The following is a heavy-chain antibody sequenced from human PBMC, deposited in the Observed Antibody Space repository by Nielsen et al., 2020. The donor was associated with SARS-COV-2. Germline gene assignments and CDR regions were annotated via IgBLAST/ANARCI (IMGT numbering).Heavy chain of an antibody. Sequence: SVKVSCKASGGTFSSYAISWVRQAPGQGLEWMGRIIPILGIANYAQKFQGRVTITADKSTSTAYMELSSLRSEDTAVYYCARGLTVTTHRNYYYYGMDVWGQGTTVTVS. J-gene: IGHJ6*02. CDR2: IIPILGIA. CDR3: ARGLTVTTHRNYYYYGMDV. V-gene: IGHV1-69*04. D-gene: IGHD4-11*01. CDR1: GGTFSSYA.